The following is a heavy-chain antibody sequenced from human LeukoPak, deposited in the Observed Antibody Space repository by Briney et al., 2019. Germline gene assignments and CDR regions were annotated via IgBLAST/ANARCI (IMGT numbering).Heavy chain of an antibody. Sequence: GSLRLSCAASGFSFSNFVMNWVRQPPGKGLEWIGSIYYSGSTYYNPSLKSRVTISVDTSKNQFSLKLSSVTAADTAVYYCARRYSSWYKGAYWFDPWGQGTLVTVSS. V-gene: IGHV4-39*01. CDR1: GFSFSNFV. CDR3: ARRYSSWYKGAYWFDP. CDR2: IYYSGST. J-gene: IGHJ5*02. D-gene: IGHD6-13*01.